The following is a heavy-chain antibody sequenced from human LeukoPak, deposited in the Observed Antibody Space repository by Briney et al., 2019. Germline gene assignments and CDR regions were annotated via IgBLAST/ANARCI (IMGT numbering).Heavy chain of an antibody. J-gene: IGHJ6*03. CDR3: ARESSGNYYNPLGYMHV. CDR2: IFTSGIT. D-gene: IGHD3-10*01. V-gene: IGHV4-4*07. Sequence: PSETLSLTCTVSGGSISIYYWNWIRQPAGKGLEWIGRIFTSGITNYDPSLKSRVTMSVDTSKNQFSLNLSSVTAADTAVSYCARESSGNYYNPLGYMHVWGKGTTVTVSS. CDR1: GGSISIYY.